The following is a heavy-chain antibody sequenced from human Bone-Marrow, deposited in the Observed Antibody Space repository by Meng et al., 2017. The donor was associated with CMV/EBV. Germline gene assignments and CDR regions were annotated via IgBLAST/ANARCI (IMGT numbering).Heavy chain of an antibody. CDR3: ARHGPYAITFGGGDAVDI. J-gene: IGHJ3*02. CDR2: IYSGGST. D-gene: IGHD3-16*01. Sequence: GGSLRLSCAASGFTVSSNYMSWVRQAPGKGLEWVSVIYSGGSTYYADSVKGRFTISRDNSKNTLYLQMNSVRAEDTAVYYCARHGPYAITFGGGDAVDIWGQGTMVTVSS. V-gene: IGHV3-53*01. CDR1: GFTVSSNY.